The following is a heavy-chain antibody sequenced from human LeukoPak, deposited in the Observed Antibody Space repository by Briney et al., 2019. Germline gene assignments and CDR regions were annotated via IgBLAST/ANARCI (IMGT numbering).Heavy chain of an antibody. CDR3: ARDAPTNGVWYSGFDY. CDR1: GFTFSAYW. Sequence: GGSLRLSCSASGFTFSAYWMGWVRQAPGKGLEWVANIKQDGSEKYYVDSVKGRFTISRDNAKNSLYLQMNSLRVEDTAVYYCARDAPTNGVWYSGFDYWGQGTLVTVSS. V-gene: IGHV3-7*01. J-gene: IGHJ4*02. CDR2: IKQDGSEK. D-gene: IGHD2-8*01.